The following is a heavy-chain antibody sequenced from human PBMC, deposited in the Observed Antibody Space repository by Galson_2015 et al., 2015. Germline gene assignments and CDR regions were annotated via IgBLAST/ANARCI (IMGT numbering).Heavy chain of an antibody. CDR2: IYYSGST. CDR3: AREGYDILTGDFFRWFDP. CDR1: GGSIGSGGYY. Sequence: TLSLTCTVSGGSIGSGGYYWSWIRQHPGKGLVWIGYIYYSGSTYYNPSLKSRVTISVDTSKNQFSLKLSSVTAADTAVYYCAREGYDILTGDFFRWFDPWGQGTLVTVSS. D-gene: IGHD3-9*01. V-gene: IGHV4-31*03. J-gene: IGHJ5*02.